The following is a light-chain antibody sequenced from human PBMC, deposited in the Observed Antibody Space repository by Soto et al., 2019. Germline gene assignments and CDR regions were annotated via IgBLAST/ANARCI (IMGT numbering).Light chain of an antibody. V-gene: IGLV2-14*01. CDR3: SSYTSSSPYV. Sequence: QSVLTQPASVSGSPGQSITISCTGTSSDLGGYNSVSWYQQHPGKAPKLMIYDVSYRPSGVSNRFSGSKSGNTASLTISGLQAEDEADYYCSSYTSSSPYVFGTGTKLTVL. CDR1: SSDLGGYNS. CDR2: DVS. J-gene: IGLJ1*01.